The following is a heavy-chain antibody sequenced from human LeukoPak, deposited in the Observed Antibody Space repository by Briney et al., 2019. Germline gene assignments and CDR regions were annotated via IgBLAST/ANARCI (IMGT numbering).Heavy chain of an antibody. Sequence: GGSLRLSCAASGFTFSSYSMNWVRQAPGKGLEWVSSISSSSSYIYYADSVKGRFTISRDNAKNSLFLQMNSLRAEDTAVYYCARVGDTALVQGFVSWGQGTLVTVSS. CDR2: ISSSSSYI. V-gene: IGHV3-21*01. CDR3: ARVGDTALVQGFVS. J-gene: IGHJ5*01. CDR1: GFTFSSYS. D-gene: IGHD5-18*01.